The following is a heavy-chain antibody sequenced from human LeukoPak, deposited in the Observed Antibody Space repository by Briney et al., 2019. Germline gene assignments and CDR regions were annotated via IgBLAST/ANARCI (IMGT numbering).Heavy chain of an antibody. CDR1: GFSLSIYS. Sequence: GGSLRLSCSVSGFSLSIYSMDWVRQAPGQGLEWISYIGSGGTAYYADSVLGRFTVSRDNAKNSVYLQMNSLTVDDTAVYYCARDPVAGGLDFWGQGVLVTVSS. V-gene: IGHV3-69-1*01. D-gene: IGHD5-12*01. J-gene: IGHJ4*02. CDR3: ARDPVAGGLDF. CDR2: IGSGGTA.